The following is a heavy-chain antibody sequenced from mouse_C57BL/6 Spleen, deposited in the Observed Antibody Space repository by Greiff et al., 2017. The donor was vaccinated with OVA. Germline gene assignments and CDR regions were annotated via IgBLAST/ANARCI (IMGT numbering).Heavy chain of an antibody. D-gene: IGHD1-1*01. J-gene: IGHJ4*01. Sequence: EVKVVESGPELVKPGASVKIPCKASGYTFTDYNMDWVKQSHGKSLEWIGDINPNNGGTIYNQKFKGKATLTVDKSSSTAYMELRSLTSEDTAVYYCARYYYGSGYAMDYWGQGTSVTVSS. CDR1: GYTFTDYN. V-gene: IGHV1-18*01. CDR2: INPNNGGT. CDR3: ARYYYGSGYAMDY.